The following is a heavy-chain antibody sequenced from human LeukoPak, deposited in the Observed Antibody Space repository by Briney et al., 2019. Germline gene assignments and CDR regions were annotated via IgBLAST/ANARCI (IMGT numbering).Heavy chain of an antibody. CDR3: AKGRSRSGSFYDAMDV. CDR2: VSGSGGNT. V-gene: IGHV3-23*01. D-gene: IGHD3-10*01. J-gene: IGHJ6*02. CDR1: GITFSSYV. Sequence: PGGSLRLSCAASGITFSSYVMNWVRQAPGRGLECVATVSGSGGNTHYAESVKGRFTISRDNSKNTLYLQMISLRAEDAAVYHCAKGRSRSGSFYDAMDVWGQGTTVTVSS.